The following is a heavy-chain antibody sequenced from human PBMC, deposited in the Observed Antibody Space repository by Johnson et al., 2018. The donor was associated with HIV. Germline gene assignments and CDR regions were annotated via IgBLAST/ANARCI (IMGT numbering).Heavy chain of an antibody. Sequence: VQLVESGGGVVRPGGSLRLSCAASGFSFDDYGMSWVRQAPGKGLEWVSGINWNGGRTGYADSVKGRFTISRENAKNSLYLQMNSLRAGDTAVYYCARGGDIVLVVYAMGHDAFDIWGQGTMVTVSS. CDR2: INWNGGRT. CDR3: ARGGDIVLVVYAMGHDAFDI. D-gene: IGHD2-8*02. J-gene: IGHJ3*02. V-gene: IGHV3-20*04. CDR1: GFSFDDYG.